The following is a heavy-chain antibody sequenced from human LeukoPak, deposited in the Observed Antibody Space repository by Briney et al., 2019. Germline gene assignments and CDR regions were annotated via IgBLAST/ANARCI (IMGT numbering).Heavy chain of an antibody. CDR2: ISAYNGNT. CDR1: GYTFTSYG. J-gene: IGHJ1*01. CDR3: ARALYYYDSSGYYSDFQH. V-gene: IGHV1-18*01. Sequence: ASVKVSCKASGYTFTSYGISWVRQAPGQGLEWMGWISAYNGNTNYAQKLQGRVIMTTDTSTSTAYMELRSLRSDDTAVYYCARALYYYDSSGYYSDFQHWGQGTLVTVSS. D-gene: IGHD3-22*01.